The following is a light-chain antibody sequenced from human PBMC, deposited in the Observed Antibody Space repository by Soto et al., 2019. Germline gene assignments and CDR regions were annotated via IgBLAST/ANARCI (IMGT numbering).Light chain of an antibody. Sequence: DIQMTQSPSSLSASVGDRVTITCRASQSISSYLNWYQQKPGKAPKLLIYAASILQTGVPSTFSGSGSGTDFTHTISSLQPEDFATYYCQQSYSNPATFGQGTKLEIK. CDR2: AAS. CDR3: QQSYSNPAT. J-gene: IGKJ2*01. CDR1: QSISSY. V-gene: IGKV1-39*01.